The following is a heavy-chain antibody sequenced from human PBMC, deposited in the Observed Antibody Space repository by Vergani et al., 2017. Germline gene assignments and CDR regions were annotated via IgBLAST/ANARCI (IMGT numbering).Heavy chain of an antibody. V-gene: IGHV3-30-3*01. D-gene: IGHD2-21*02. J-gene: IGHJ4*02. Sequence: QVQLVESGGGVVQPGRSLRLSCAASGFTFSNYAMHWVRQAPGKGLEWVAVISYDGSNRHYADSVKGRFTISRDNSKNRLYLQMNSLRAEDTAVYYCARGYDHYFLLFPYWGQGTLVTVSS. CDR2: ISYDGSNR. CDR3: ARGYDHYFLLFPY. CDR1: GFTFSNYA.